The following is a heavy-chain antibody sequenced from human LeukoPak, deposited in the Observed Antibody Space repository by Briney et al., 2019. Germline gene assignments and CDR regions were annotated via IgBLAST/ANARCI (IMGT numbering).Heavy chain of an antibody. Sequence: SQTLSLTCTVSGGSISSGDYYWSWIRQPPGKGLEWIGYIYYSGSTYYNPSLKSRVTISVDTSKNQFSLKLSPVTAADTAVYYCARSGRWLHNSGIDYWGQGTLVTVSS. J-gene: IGHJ4*02. CDR2: IYYSGST. CDR1: GGSISSGDYY. V-gene: IGHV4-30-4*01. CDR3: ARSGRWLHNSGIDY. D-gene: IGHD5-24*01.